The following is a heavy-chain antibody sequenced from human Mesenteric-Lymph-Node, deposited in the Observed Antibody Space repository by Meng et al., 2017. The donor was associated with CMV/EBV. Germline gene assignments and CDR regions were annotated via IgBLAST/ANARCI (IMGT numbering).Heavy chain of an antibody. V-gene: IGHV3-30*02. D-gene: IGHD2-21*02. CDR2: IWYDGSEK. CDR3: AKVGGDPFEDDYYSYGLDV. CDR1: GFTLSSYG. J-gene: IGHJ6*02. Sequence: GESLKISCAASGFTLSSYGMHWVRQAPGKGLEWVAVIWYDGSEKYYVDSVKGRFTISRDNSKNTLNLQMNSLRVEDTAVYYCAKVGGDPFEDDYYSYGLDVWGQGTTVTVSS.